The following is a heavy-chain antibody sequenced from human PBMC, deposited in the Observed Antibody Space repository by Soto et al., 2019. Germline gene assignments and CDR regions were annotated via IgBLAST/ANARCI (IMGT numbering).Heavy chain of an antibody. CDR1: GYTFTGHY. J-gene: IGHJ4*02. CDR2: IGPESGAT. CDR3: GRGRSGQIVVFY. V-gene: IGHV1-2*02. Sequence: VKVSCKTSGYTFTGHYIHWVRQAPQQGPEWMGEIGPESGATRYAQKFRGRVTMTMDTSITTVYMELKNLSPDDTAVYYCGRGRSGQIVVFYWGQGTPVTVSS. D-gene: IGHD1-26*01.